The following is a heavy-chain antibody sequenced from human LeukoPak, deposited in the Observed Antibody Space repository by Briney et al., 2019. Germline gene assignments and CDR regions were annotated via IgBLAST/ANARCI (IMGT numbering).Heavy chain of an antibody. V-gene: IGHV4-34*01. D-gene: IGHD3-3*01. J-gene: IGHJ4*02. CDR2: INHSGST. CDR1: GGSFSGYY. Sequence: KPSETLSLTCAVYGGSFSGYYWSWIRQPPGKGLEWIGEINHSGSTNYNPSLRSRVTISVDTSKNQFSLKLSSVTAADTAVYYCGYRSFRDDVSDYWGQGTLVTVSS. CDR3: GYRSFRDDVSDY.